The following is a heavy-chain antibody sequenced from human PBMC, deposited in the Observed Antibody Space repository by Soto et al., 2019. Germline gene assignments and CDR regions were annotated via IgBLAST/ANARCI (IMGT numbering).Heavy chain of an antibody. J-gene: IGHJ5*02. V-gene: IGHV3-23*01. CDR3: VKNSGWFNT. CDR2: IDGSGGIT. CDR1: GFPFGTPD. D-gene: IGHD3-10*01. Sequence: QLLQSGGGLVQPGGSLTLSCAASGFPFGTPDMSWFRQAPGEGLEWVSTIDGSGGITYYADSVKGRFTISRDNSRNTVYLQMNSLRGDDTALYYCVKNSGWFNTWGQGALVTVSS.